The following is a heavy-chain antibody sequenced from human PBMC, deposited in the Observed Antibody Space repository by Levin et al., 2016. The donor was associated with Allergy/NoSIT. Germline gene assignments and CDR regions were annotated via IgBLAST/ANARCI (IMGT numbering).Heavy chain of an antibody. CDR3: ARDQRLGYCSGGSCYVSSENYFQH. CDR1: GFTFDDYA. Sequence: SLKISCAASGFTFDDYAMHWVRQAPGKGLEWVSGISWNSGSIGYADSVKGRFTISRDNAKNSLYLQMNSLRAEDTALYYCARDQRLGYCSGGSCYVSSENYFQHWGQGTLVTVSS. D-gene: IGHD2-15*01. CDR2: ISWNSGSI. J-gene: IGHJ1*01. V-gene: IGHV3-9*01.